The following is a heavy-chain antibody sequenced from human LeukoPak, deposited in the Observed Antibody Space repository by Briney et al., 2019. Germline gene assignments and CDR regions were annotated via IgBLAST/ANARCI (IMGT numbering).Heavy chain of an antibody. CDR2: IYNGRNT. CDR1: GASTSDKY. J-gene: IGHJ4*02. CDR3: AQTTGWPGFDF. D-gene: IGHD1-14*01. Sequence: SETLSLTCSASGASTSDKYWSWIRQSPGRTLEWIGHIYNGRNTKYNPSLTSRVTISVDTSKNQFSLSLTSVTAADTAMYYCAQTTGWPGFDFWGPGVLVTFST. V-gene: IGHV4-59*08.